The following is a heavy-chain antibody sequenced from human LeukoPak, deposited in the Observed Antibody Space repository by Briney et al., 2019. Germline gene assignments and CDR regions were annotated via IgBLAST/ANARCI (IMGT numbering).Heavy chain of an antibody. CDR3: ANGFRDRGGGSCYSSYFDY. J-gene: IGHJ4*02. CDR1: GFTFTSYA. V-gene: IGHV3-23*01. D-gene: IGHD2-15*01. CDR2: ISGSRTGT. Sequence: PGGSLRLSCAASGFTFTSYAMTWVRQAPGKGLEWVSAISGSRTGTYYADSVKGRFTISRDNSKNTLYLQMNSLRAEDTALYYCANGFRDRGGGSCYSSYFDYWGQGTLVTVSS.